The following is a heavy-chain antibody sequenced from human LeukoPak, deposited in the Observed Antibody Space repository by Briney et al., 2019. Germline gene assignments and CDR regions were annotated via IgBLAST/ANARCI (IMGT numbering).Heavy chain of an antibody. Sequence: SETLSLSCAVYGGSFSGYYWSWIRQPPGKGLEWIGEINHSGSTNYNPSLKSRATISVDTSKNQFSLKQSSVTAADTAVYYCARGLEWELSYWGQGTLVTVSS. J-gene: IGHJ4*02. CDR2: INHSGST. V-gene: IGHV4-34*01. D-gene: IGHD1-26*01. CDR1: GGSFSGYY. CDR3: ARGLEWELSY.